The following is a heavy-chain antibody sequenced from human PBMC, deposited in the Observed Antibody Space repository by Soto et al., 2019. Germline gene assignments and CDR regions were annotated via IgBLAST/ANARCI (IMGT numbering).Heavy chain of an antibody. V-gene: IGHV1-8*01. Sequence: ASVKVSCKASGYTFTSYDINWVRQATGQGLEWMGWMNPNSGNTGYAQKFQGRVTMTRNTSISTAYMELSSLRSEDTAVYYRAALTGTTVWTRDYWGQGALVTVSS. D-gene: IGHD1-20*01. CDR2: MNPNSGNT. CDR3: AALTGTTVWTRDY. J-gene: IGHJ4*02. CDR1: GYTFTSYD.